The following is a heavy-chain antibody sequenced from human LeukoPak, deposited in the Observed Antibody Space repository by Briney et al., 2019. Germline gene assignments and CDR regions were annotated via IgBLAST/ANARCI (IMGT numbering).Heavy chain of an antibody. CDR1: GYTFTRYG. Sequence: ASVKVSCKASGYTFTRYGISWVRQAPGQGLEWMGWISVYNGYTKYSQKLQGRVTMTTDTSTSTAYMELRSLRSDDTAVYYCARGAVNRYNWNDDNYYYYYLDVWGKGTTVTISS. V-gene: IGHV1-18*01. CDR2: ISVYNGYT. CDR3: ARGAVNRYNWNDDNYYYYYLDV. J-gene: IGHJ6*03. D-gene: IGHD1-1*01.